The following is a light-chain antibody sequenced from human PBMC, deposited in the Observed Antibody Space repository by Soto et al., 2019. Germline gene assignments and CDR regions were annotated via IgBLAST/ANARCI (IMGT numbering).Light chain of an antibody. CDR1: QGISSY. V-gene: IGKV1-9*01. J-gene: IGKJ5*01. Sequence: DIQLTQSPSFLSATVGDRVTITCRASQGISSYLAWYQQNPGKAPKLLIYAASTLQSGVPSRFSGSGSGTEFTLTISSLQPEDFAVFYCQHYGSSPLIAFGRGTRLEI. CDR2: AAS. CDR3: QHYGSSPLIA.